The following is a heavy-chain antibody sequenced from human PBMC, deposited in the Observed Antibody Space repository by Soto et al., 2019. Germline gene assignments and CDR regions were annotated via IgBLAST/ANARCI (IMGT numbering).Heavy chain of an antibody. CDR1: GYTFTNFG. CDR2: ISAYNGNT. Sequence: QVQLVQSVAEVKKPGASVKVSCKASGYTFTNFGISWVRQAPGQGLEWMGWISAYNGNTHYAQNFQGRVTLTTDTSTSTAYMAVRSLSSDYTAVYYCARGGTPIAYWGQGTLVTVS. J-gene: IGHJ4*02. V-gene: IGHV1-18*01. CDR3: ARGGTPIAY. D-gene: IGHD3-16*01.